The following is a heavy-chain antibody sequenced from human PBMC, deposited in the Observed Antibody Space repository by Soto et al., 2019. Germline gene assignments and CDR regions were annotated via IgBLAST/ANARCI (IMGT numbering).Heavy chain of an antibody. CDR1: GGSISSSSYY. CDR3: ARQLFPGNWFAP. CDR2: IYYSGST. V-gene: IGHV4-39*01. Sequence: QLQLQESGPGLVKPSETLSLTCTVSGGSISSSSYYWGWIRQPPGKGLEWIGSIYYSGSTYYNPSLKSRATIPVDTSKNQFSLKLSSVTAADTAVYYCARQLFPGNWFAPWVQGTLVTVSS. J-gene: IGHJ5*02.